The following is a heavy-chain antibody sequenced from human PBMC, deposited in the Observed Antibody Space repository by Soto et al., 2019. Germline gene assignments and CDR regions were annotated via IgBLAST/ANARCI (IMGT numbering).Heavy chain of an antibody. CDR3: ARDREYYYGSGSYGGSAAGRPYYYYSGLDI. J-gene: IGHJ6*02. CDR2: INPNSGGT. V-gene: IGHV1-2*04. D-gene: IGHD3-10*01. CDR1: VYTFTGYY. Sequence: ASVKVSCKASVYTFTGYYMHWVRQAPGQGLEWMGWINPNSGGTNYAQKFQGWVTMTRDTSISTAYMELSRLRSDDTAVYYCARDREYYYGSGSYGGSAAGRPYYYYSGLDIWGQGTTVTVSS.